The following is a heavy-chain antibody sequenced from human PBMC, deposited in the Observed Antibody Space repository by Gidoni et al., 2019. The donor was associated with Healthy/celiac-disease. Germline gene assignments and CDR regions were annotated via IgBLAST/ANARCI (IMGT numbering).Heavy chain of an antibody. CDR1: GFTCSSSW. Sequence: EVPLVESGGGLVQPGGSLRLSCAASGFTCSSSWIHWIRQAPGKGRVWVSRINSEGSSTSDADSVKGRFSIARDNAKNTLYLQMNSLRAEDTAVYYCARESRRRAAFDIWGQGTMVTVSS. V-gene: IGHV3-74*01. CDR2: INSEGSST. J-gene: IGHJ3*02. CDR3: ARESRRRAAFDI.